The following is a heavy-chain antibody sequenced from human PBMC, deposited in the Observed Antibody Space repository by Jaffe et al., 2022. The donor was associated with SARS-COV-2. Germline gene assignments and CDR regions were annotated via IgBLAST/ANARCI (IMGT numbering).Heavy chain of an antibody. CDR3: VRGNGVGWSNPKYYFDS. V-gene: IGHV3-48*01. D-gene: IGHD6-19*01. CDR2: VSPGDSTV. CDR1: GFTFTSYS. J-gene: IGHJ4*02. Sequence: EVQLVDSGGDLVQPGGSLRLSCATSGFTFTSYSMNWVRQAPGKGLEWVSFVSPGDSTVHYADSVRGRFTISRDNAKNSVYMQMNSLRAEDTAVYYCVRGNGVGWSNPKYYFDSWGQGTLVTVSS.